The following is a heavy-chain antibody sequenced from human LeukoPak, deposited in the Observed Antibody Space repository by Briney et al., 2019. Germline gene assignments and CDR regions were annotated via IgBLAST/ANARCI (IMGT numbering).Heavy chain of an antibody. V-gene: IGHV3-15*01. J-gene: IGHJ4*02. CDR3: ARRYNWKIDY. D-gene: IGHD1-1*01. Sequence: GGSLRLSCAASGFTFSNAWMSWVRQAPGKGLEWVGRIKSKTDGGTTDYAAPVKGRFTISRDDSKNTLYLQMNSLRAEDTAVYYCARRYNWKIDYWGQGTLVTVSS. CDR2: IKSKTDGGTT. CDR1: GFTFSNAW.